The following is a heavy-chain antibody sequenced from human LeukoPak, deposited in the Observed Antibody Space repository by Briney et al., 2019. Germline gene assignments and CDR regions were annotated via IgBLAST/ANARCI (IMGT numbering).Heavy chain of an antibody. CDR1: GDSISGHY. J-gene: IGHJ4*02. V-gene: IGHV4-4*07. CDR2: IHSSGST. Sequence: SETLSLTCTVSGDSISGHYWSWIRQPARKGLEWIGRIHSSGSTNYNPSFTSRVTMSVDMSKNKFSLRLSSVTAADTAVYYCARELQHYDYWGQGNLVTVSS. CDR3: ARELQHYDY. D-gene: IGHD3-3*02.